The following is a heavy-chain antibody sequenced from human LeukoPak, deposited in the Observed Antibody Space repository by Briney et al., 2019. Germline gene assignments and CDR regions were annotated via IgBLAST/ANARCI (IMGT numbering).Heavy chain of an antibody. CDR1: GFSFSTYS. CDR2: IVGSSSNI. V-gene: IGHV3-48*04. J-gene: IGHJ4*02. Sequence: GSLRLSCTASGFSFSTYSMNWVRQAPGEGLEWVSYIVGSSSNIYYADSVKGRFTISRDNAKNSLYLQMDSLRAEDTAVYYCATDSPETAAFDYWGQGTLVTVSS. D-gene: IGHD1-1*01. CDR3: ATDSPETAAFDY.